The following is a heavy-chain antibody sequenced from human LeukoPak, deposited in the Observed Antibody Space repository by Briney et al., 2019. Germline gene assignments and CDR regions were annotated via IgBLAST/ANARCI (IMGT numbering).Heavy chain of an antibody. V-gene: IGHV1-69*05. D-gene: IGHD3-3*01. CDR3: ARGITIFGVVISYYFDY. Sequence: SVKVSCKASGGTFSSYAISWVRQAPGQGLEWMGGIIPIFGTANYAQKFQGRVTVTTDESTSTAYMELSSLRSEDTAVYYCARGITIFGVVISYYFDYWGQGTLVTVSS. CDR1: GGTFSSYA. J-gene: IGHJ4*02. CDR2: IIPIFGTA.